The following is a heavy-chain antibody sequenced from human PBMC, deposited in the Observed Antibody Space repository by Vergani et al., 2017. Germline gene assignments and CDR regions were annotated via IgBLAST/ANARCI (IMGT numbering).Heavy chain of an antibody. J-gene: IGHJ5*02. CDR1: GGSISSSRYY. CDR2: IYYSGST. D-gene: IGHD3-3*01. Sequence: QLQLQESGPGLVKPSETLSLTCTVSGGSISSSRYYWGWIRQPPGKGLEWIGNIYYSGSTYYNPSLKRRVTISVDTSTNQFSLKLSSVTAADTAVYYCARVDPIYDFWSGYYLTWGQGTLVTVSS. V-gene: IGHV4-39*01. CDR3: ARVDPIYDFWSGYYLT.